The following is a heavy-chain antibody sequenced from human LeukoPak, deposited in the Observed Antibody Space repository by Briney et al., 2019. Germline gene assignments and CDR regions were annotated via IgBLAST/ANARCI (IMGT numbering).Heavy chain of an antibody. CDR2: ISGSGGST. V-gene: IGHV3-23*01. J-gene: IGHJ4*02. CDR1: GFTFSSYA. D-gene: IGHD3-22*01. CDR3: ASPDYYDSSGPPGY. Sequence: GGSLRLSCAASGFTFSSYAMSWVRQAPGKGLEWVSAISGSGGSTYYADSVKGRFTISRDNAKNSLYLQMNSLRAEDTAVYYCASPDYYDSSGPPGYWGQGTLVTVSS.